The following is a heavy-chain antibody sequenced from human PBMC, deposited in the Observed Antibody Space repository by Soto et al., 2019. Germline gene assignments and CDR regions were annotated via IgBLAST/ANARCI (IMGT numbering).Heavy chain of an antibody. CDR1: GGTFSSYA. CDR3: ARGMNYYDSSGYYGWGLDAFDI. CDR2: IIPIFGTA. V-gene: IGHV1-69*13. Sequence: ASVKVSCKASGGTFSSYAISWVRQAPGQGLEWMGGIIPIFGTANYAQKFQGRVTITADESTSTAYMELSSLRSEDTAVYYCARGMNYYDSSGYYGWGLDAFDIWGQGTMVTVSS. J-gene: IGHJ3*02. D-gene: IGHD3-22*01.